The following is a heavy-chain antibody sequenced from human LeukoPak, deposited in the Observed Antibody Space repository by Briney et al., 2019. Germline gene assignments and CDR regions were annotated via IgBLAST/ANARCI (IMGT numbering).Heavy chain of an antibody. J-gene: IGHJ4*02. Sequence: GASVKVSCKASGYTFTGYYMHWVRQAPGQGLEWMGWINPNGGGTNYAQKFQGGVTMTRDTSISTAYMELSRLRSDDTAVYYCARGRYCSGGSCYSGFDYWGQGTLVTVSS. CDR1: GYTFTGYY. CDR2: INPNGGGT. CDR3: ARGRYCSGGSCYSGFDY. V-gene: IGHV1-2*02. D-gene: IGHD2-15*01.